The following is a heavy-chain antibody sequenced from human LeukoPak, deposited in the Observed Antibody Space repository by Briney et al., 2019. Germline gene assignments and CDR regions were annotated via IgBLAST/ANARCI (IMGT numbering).Heavy chain of an antibody. Sequence: PGGSLRLSCAASGFTFSSYGMHWVRQAPGKGLEWVAFIRYDGSNKYYADSVKGRFTISRDNSKNTLYLQMNSLRAEDTAVYYCARVVGELYCSSTSCYRVSWFDPWGQGTLVTVSS. J-gene: IGHJ5*02. V-gene: IGHV3-30*02. CDR2: IRYDGSNK. CDR3: ARVVGELYCSSTSCYRVSWFDP. CDR1: GFTFSSYG. D-gene: IGHD2-2*01.